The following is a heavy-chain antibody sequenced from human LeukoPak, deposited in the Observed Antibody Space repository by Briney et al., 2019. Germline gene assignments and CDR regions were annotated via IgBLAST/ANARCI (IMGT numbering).Heavy chain of an antibody. CDR2: INPNSGGT. J-gene: IGHJ4*02. D-gene: IGHD3-10*01. V-gene: IGHV1-2*02. Sequence: ASVKVSCKASGYTFTGYYMHWVRQAPGQGLEWMGWINPNSGGTNYAQKFQGRVTITRNTSISTAYMELSSLRSEDTAVYYCARLLRTMVRGVTALGYWGQGTLVTVSS. CDR3: ARLLRTMVRGVTALGY. CDR1: GYTFTGYY.